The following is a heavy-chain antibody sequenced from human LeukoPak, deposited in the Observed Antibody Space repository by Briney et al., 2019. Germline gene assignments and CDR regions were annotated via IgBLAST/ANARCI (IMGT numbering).Heavy chain of an antibody. CDR3: ARGPSTTVVTSYYYYYMDV. V-gene: IGHV3-7*01. Sequence: GGSLRLSCAASGFTFSSYWMSWVRQAPGKGLEWVANIKQDGSEKYYVDSVKGRFTISRDNAKNSLYLQMNSLRAEDTAVYYCARGPSTTVVTSYYYYYMDVWGKGTTVTVSS. CDR1: GFTFSSYW. J-gene: IGHJ6*03. CDR2: IKQDGSEK. D-gene: IGHD4-23*01.